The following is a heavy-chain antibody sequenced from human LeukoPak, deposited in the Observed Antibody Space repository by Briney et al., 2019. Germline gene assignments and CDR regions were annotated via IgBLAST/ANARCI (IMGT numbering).Heavy chain of an antibody. CDR1: GFTFSNYW. D-gene: IGHD6-13*01. CDR2: INRDGSER. Sequence: GGSLRLSCAASGFTFSNYWMTWVRQAPGKGLEWVANINRDGSERYYVDSVKGRFTISRDNAMNSLYLQMNSLRAEDTAIYYCARSLPYGTTWYGRSDFWGQGTLVTVSS. CDR3: ARSLPYGTTWYGRSDF. V-gene: IGHV3-7*03. J-gene: IGHJ4*02.